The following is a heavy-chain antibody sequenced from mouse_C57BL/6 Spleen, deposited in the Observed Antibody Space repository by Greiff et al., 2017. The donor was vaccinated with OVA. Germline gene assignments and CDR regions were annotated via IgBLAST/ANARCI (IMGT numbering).Heavy chain of an antibody. J-gene: IGHJ3*01. CDR2: INPGSGGT. Sequence: VKLMESGAELVRPGTSVKVSCKASGYAFTNYLIEWVKQRPGQGLEWIGVINPGSGGTNYNEKFKGKATLTADKSSSTAYMQLSSLTSEDSAVYFCARSGPDGFAYWGQGTLVTVSA. V-gene: IGHV1-54*01. CDR3: ARSGPDGFAY. D-gene: IGHD3-1*01. CDR1: GYAFTNYL.